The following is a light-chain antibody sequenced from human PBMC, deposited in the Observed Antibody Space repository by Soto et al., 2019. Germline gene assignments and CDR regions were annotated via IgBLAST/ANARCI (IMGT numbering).Light chain of an antibody. CDR2: GAS. CDR3: QKYGNFWT. V-gene: IGKV3-20*01. CDR1: QSVSSNL. Sequence: EIVRTQSPATLSVSLGRGPTXCSRASQSVSSNLLVWYQQHPGQAPRLLIYGASSRATGIPDRFSGSGSGTDFSLTIRRLEPDDFAVYYCQKYGNFWTFGQGTKVDIK. J-gene: IGKJ1*01.